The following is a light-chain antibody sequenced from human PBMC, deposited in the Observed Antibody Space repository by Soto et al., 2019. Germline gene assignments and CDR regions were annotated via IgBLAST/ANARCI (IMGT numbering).Light chain of an antibody. CDR2: AAS. V-gene: IGKV1-27*01. J-gene: IGKJ1*01. CDR3: QKYDSAPWT. Sequence: DIQMTQSPSSLSASVRDRVTITCRASQGISNYLAWYQQKPGKVHKLLIYAASTLQSGVPSRFSGSGSGTDFTLTISSLQPEDVETYYCQKYDSAPWTFGQGTNVDIK. CDR1: QGISNY.